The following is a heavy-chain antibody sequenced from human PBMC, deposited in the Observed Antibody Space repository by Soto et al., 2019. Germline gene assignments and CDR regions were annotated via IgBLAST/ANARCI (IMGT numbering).Heavy chain of an antibody. CDR2: ISSSSSYI. J-gene: IGHJ4*02. Sequence: EVQPVESGGGLVKPGGSLRLSCAASGFTFSSYSMNWVRQAPGKGLEWVSSISSSSSYIYYADSVKGRFTISRDNAKNSLYLQMNSLRAEDTAVYYCARGGSTVTADFDYWGQGTLVTVSS. CDR1: GFTFSSYS. CDR3: ARGGSTVTADFDY. D-gene: IGHD4-17*01. V-gene: IGHV3-21*01.